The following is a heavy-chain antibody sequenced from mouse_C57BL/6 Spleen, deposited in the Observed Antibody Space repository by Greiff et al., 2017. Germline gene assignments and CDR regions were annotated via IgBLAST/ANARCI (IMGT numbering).Heavy chain of an antibody. CDR1: GFNIKDDY. Sequence: VQLQQSGAELVRPGASVKLSCTASGFNIKDDYMHWVKQRPEQGLEWIGWIDPENGDTEYASKFQGKATITADTSSNTAYLQLSSLPSEDTAVYYCTTWWLRRDWGQGTTLTVSS. CDR3: TTWWLRRD. CDR2: IDPENGDT. J-gene: IGHJ2*01. V-gene: IGHV14-4*01. D-gene: IGHD2-2*01.